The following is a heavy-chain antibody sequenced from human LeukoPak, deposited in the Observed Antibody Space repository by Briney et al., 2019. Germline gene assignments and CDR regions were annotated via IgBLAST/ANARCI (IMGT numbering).Heavy chain of an antibody. CDR3: ARSPYYDILTGYYSTARGAWFDP. J-gene: IGHJ5*02. CDR2: IYYSGST. D-gene: IGHD3-9*01. Sequence: SETLSLTCTVSGGSISSYYWSWIRQPPGKGLEWIGYIYYSGSTNYNPSLKSRVTISVDTSKNQFSLKLSSVTAADTAVYYCARSPYYDILTGYYSTARGAWFDPWGQGTLVTVSS. V-gene: IGHV4-59*08. CDR1: GGSISSYY.